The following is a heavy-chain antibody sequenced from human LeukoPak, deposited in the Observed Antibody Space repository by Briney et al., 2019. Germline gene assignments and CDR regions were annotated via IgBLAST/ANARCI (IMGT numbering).Heavy chain of an antibody. CDR2: IYSGGST. J-gene: IGHJ4*02. V-gene: IGHV3-53*01. D-gene: IGHD7-27*01. Sequence: PGGSLRLSRAASGCIVRSNYVSWVRQPPGTGLEWVSVIYSGGSTYYADSVKGRFTISRDNSKSTLDIQMNSLSAEDTAVYYCASRKLGNDYWGQGTLVTVSS. CDR1: GCIVRSNY. CDR3: ASRKLGNDY.